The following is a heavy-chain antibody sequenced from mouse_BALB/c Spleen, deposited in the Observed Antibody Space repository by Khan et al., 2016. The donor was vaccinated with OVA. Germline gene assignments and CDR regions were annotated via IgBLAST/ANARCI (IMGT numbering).Heavy chain of an antibody. Sequence: QVQLKQSGPGLVAPSQSLSITCTVSGFSLTSHGVHWVRQPPGKGLEWLGVIWAGGSTNYNSALMSRLSISKDSSTSHVFLKMNSLQTDDTAMYYCARNREPDYFDYWGQGTTLTVSS. V-gene: IGHV2-9*02. CDR1: GFSLTSHG. CDR2: IWAGGST. CDR3: ARNREPDYFDY. J-gene: IGHJ2*01.